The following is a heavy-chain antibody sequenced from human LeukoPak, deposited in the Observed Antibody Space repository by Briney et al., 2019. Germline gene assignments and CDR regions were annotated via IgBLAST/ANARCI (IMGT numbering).Heavy chain of an antibody. J-gene: IGHJ5*02. CDR3: ARVRADDEMVRGVIPYNWFDP. Sequence: SSETLSLTCTVSGYSVSSGYYWGWIRQPPGKGLEWIGSIYHSGSTYYNPSLKSRVTISVDTSKNQFSLKLSSVTAADTAVYYCARVRADDEMVRGVIPYNWFDPWGQGTLVTVSS. D-gene: IGHD3-10*01. CDR2: IYHSGST. V-gene: IGHV4-38-2*02. CDR1: GYSVSSGYY.